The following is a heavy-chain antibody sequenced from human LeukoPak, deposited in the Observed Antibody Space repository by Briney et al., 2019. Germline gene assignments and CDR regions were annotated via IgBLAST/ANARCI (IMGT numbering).Heavy chain of an antibody. CDR3: ARVLRYCSGGNCYSGGLGYMDV. J-gene: IGHJ6*03. CDR1: KFTFDDYT. D-gene: IGHD2-15*01. CDR2: ISWDGDIT. Sequence: GGSLRPSCVASKFTFDDYTMYWVRQAPGKGLEWLSLISWDGDITSYADSVRGRFTIARDNAKNSLFLQMNSLRAEDTAVYYCARVLRYCSGGNCYSGGLGYMDVWGKGTTVTISS. V-gene: IGHV3-43*01.